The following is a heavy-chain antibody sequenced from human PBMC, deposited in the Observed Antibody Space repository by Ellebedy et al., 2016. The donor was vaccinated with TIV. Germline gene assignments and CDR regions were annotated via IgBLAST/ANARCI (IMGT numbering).Heavy chain of an antibody. V-gene: IGHV3-74*01. CDR3: ARQFDQPAR. D-gene: IGHD3-9*01. J-gene: IGHJ4*02. Sequence: GESLKISCAASGFTFSSYWMHWVRQAPGKGLVWVSRINTDGRTIDYADSVKGRFTISRDNAKNTLYLEMNSLRVDDTAVYYCARQFDQPARWGQGTLVTVSS. CDR1: GFTFSSYW. CDR2: INTDGRTI.